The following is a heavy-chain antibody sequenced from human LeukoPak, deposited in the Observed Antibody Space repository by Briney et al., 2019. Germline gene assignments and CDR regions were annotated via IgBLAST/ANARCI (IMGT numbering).Heavy chain of an antibody. CDR1: GFTFSSYA. Sequence: PGGSLRLSCAASGFTFSSYAMHWVRQAPGKVLEYVSAISSNGGSTYYANSVKGRFTISRDNSKNTLYLQMGSLRAEDMAVYYCARVACSSTSCYTTYFDYWGQGTLVTVSS. J-gene: IGHJ4*02. V-gene: IGHV3-64*01. CDR3: ARVACSSTSCYTTYFDY. CDR2: ISSNGGST. D-gene: IGHD2-2*02.